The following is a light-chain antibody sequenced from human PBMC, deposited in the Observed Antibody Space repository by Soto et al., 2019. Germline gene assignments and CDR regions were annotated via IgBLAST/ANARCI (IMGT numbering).Light chain of an antibody. J-gene: IGKJ3*01. CDR1: QSVSSSY. CDR2: GAS. Sequence: EIVLTQCPGTLSLSPGERATLSCRASQSVSSSYLAWYQQKPGQAPRLLIYGASSRATGIPDRFSGSGSGTDFTLTISRLEPEDFAVYYCQQYGSSPQAFGPGTKVDIK. CDR3: QQYGSSPQA. V-gene: IGKV3-20*01.